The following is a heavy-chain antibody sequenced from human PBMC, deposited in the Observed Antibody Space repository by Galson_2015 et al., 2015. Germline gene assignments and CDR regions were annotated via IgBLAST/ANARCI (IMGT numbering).Heavy chain of an antibody. J-gene: IGHJ3*02. Sequence: SCKASGGTFSSYAISWVRQAPGQGLEWMGGIIPIFGTANYAQKFQGRVTITADESTSTAYMELSSLRSEDTAVYYCARDHPVFTATGSAFDIWGQGTMVTVSS. CDR3: ARDHPVFTATGSAFDI. CDR1: GGTFSSYA. V-gene: IGHV1-69*01. CDR2: IIPIFGTA. D-gene: IGHD4-17*01.